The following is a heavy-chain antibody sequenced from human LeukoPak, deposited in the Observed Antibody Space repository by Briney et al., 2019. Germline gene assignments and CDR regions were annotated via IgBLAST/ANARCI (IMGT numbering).Heavy chain of an antibody. CDR2: ISGDGGST. Sequence: QTGGSLRLSCAASGFTFDDYAMHWVCQAPGKGLEMVSLISGDGGSTYYADSVKGRFTISRDNSKNSLYLQMNSLRTEDTALYYCAKVLEYYDFWSGYQSSWYYGMDVWGQGTTVAVSS. V-gene: IGHV3-43*02. CDR1: GFTFDDYA. CDR3: AKVLEYYDFWSGYQSSWYYGMDV. D-gene: IGHD3-3*01. J-gene: IGHJ6*02.